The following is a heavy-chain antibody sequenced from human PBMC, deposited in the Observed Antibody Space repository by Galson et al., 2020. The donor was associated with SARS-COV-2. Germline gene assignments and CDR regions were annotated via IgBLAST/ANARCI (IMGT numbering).Heavy chain of an antibody. CDR3: TRGILVVTATTGYYGMDV. CDR1: GGPISSCSYY. CDR2: IYYSGRS. Sequence: SETLSLTCSVSGGPISSCSYYWSWIRQHPGEGLEWIGYIYYSGRSHYNPSRRSRVTMSVDTSKNQFSVRLTSVTAADTAVYYCTRGILVVTATTGYYGMDVWGQGTTVIVS. V-gene: IGHV4-31*03. D-gene: IGHD2-21*02. J-gene: IGHJ6*02.